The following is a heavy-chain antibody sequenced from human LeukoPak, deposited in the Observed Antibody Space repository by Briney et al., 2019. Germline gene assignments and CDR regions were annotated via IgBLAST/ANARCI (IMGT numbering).Heavy chain of an antibody. J-gene: IGHJ5*02. D-gene: IGHD2-8*01. Sequence: GASVKVSCKASGYTFTSYYMHWVRQAPGQGLEWMGIINPSGGSTSYAQKFQGRVTITRNTSISTAYMELSSLRSEDTAVYYCARGPRNGWFDPWGQGTLVTVSS. CDR3: ARGPRNGWFDP. CDR2: INPSGGST. CDR1: GYTFTSYY. V-gene: IGHV1-46*01.